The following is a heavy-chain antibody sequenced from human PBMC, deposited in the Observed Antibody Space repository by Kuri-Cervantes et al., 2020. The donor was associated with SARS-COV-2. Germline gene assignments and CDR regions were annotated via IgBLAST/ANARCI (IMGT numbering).Heavy chain of an antibody. CDR2: IGTAGDP. CDR3: TRVIRGYDLKYNWFDP. CDR1: GFTFSSYD. D-gene: IGHD5-12*01. J-gene: IGHJ5*02. Sequence: GESLKISCAASGFTFSSYDMHWVRQATGKGLEWVSAIGTAGDPYYPGSVKGRFTISRDDSKNTAYLQMNSLKTEDTAVYYCTRVIRGYDLKYNWFDPWGQGTLVTVSS. V-gene: IGHV3-13*05.